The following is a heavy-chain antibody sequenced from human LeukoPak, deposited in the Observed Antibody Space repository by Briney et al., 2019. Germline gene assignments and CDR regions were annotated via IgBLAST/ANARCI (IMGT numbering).Heavy chain of an antibody. CDR1: GGSISSGDYY. Sequence: PSQTLSLTCTVSGGSISSGDYYWSWIRQPPGKGPEWIGYIYYSGSTYYNPSLKSRVTISVDTSKNQFSLKLSSVTAADTAVYYCARWSHRDAFDIWGQGTMVTVSS. J-gene: IGHJ3*02. V-gene: IGHV4-30-4*01. CDR2: IYYSGST. D-gene: IGHD1-14*01. CDR3: ARWSHRDAFDI.